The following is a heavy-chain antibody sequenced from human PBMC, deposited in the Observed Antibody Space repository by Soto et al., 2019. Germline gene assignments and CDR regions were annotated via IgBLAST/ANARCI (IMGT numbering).Heavy chain of an antibody. Sequence: EVQMLQSGGGLVQPGGSLRLSCAASGFSFSSYVMTWVRQAPGKGLEWVSTINNNGGLTYYAESVKGRFTISRDNSKNTLFLQMDSLRDEDTAVYYCAKDPTVSLRGSDFWGQGNLVTVSS. CDR2: INNNGGLT. CDR1: GFSFSSYV. V-gene: IGHV3-23*01. D-gene: IGHD2-15*01. CDR3: AKDPTVSLRGSDF. J-gene: IGHJ4*02.